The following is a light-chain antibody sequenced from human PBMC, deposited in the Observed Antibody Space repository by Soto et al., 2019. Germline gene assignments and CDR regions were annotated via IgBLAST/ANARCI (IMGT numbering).Light chain of an antibody. CDR2: AAS. V-gene: IGKV1-39*01. CDR3: QQRYNTPRT. J-gene: IGKJ1*01. CDR1: QSISSY. Sequence: DIQITQSPASLSSSPAERVTISCLVSQSISSYLNWYQQKPGEAPKRLIYAASSLQSGVPPRICGSGGGTDFTLTISSLQPEDFATYYCQQRYNTPRTFGQGTKVDIK.